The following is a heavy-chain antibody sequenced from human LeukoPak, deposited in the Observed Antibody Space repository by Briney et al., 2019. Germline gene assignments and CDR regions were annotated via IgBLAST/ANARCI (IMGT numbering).Heavy chain of an antibody. CDR1: GFTFSSYS. CDR2: ISSSSSYI. J-gene: IGHJ3*02. D-gene: IGHD1-26*01. Sequence: GGSLRLSCAASGFTFSSYSMNWVRQAPGKGLEWVSSISSSSSYIYYADPVKGRFTISRDNAKNSLYLQMNSLRAEDTAVYYCARDLQVSYQKGHDAFDIWGQGTMVTVSS. V-gene: IGHV3-21*01. CDR3: ARDLQVSYQKGHDAFDI.